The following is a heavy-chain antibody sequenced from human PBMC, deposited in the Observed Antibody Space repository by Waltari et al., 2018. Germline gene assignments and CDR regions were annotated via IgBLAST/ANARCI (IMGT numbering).Heavy chain of an antibody. CDR3: ARLIPPGGVDY. V-gene: IGHV4-39*01. CDR1: GGSISSSSYY. CDR2: IYYSGST. Sequence: QLQLQESGPGLVKPSETLSLTCTVSGGSISSSSYYWGWIRQPPGKGLEWIGSIYYSGSTYYNPSLKSRVTISVDTSKNQFSLKLSSVTAADTAVYYCARLIPPGGVDYWGQGTLVTVSS. J-gene: IGHJ4*02. D-gene: IGHD3-10*01.